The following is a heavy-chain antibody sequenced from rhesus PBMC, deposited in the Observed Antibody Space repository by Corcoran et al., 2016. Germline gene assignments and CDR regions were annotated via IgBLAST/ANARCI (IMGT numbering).Heavy chain of an antibody. J-gene: IGHJ6*01. CDR3: ARGFYGLDS. CDR2: INGNSGST. V-gene: IGHV4-80*01. CDR1: GGSFSSAW. Sequence: QVQLQESGPGLVKPSETLSLTCAVSGGSFSSAWWSWCRQPPGKGLEWIGEINGNSGSTNCNPSLKSRVTISKDTSKNQFSLKLSSVTAADPAVYYCARGFYGLDSWGPGVVVTVSS.